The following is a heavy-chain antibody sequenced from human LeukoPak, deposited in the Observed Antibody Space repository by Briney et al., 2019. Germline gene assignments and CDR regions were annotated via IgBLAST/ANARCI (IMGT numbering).Heavy chain of an antibody. J-gene: IGHJ4*02. CDR3: ARADYYDSSGFDC. CDR2: IYYSGST. D-gene: IGHD3-22*01. V-gene: IGHV4-31*03. Sequence: SETLSLTCTVSGGSISSGGYYWSWIRQHPGKGLEWIGYIYYSGSTYYNPSLKSRVTISVDTSKNQFSLKLSSVTAADTAVYYCARADYYDSSGFDCWGQGTLVTVSS. CDR1: GGSISSGGYY.